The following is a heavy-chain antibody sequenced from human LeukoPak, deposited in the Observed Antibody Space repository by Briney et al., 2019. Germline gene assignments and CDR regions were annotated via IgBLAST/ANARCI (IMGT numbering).Heavy chain of an antibody. V-gene: IGHV4-39*07. Sequence: PSETLSLTCTVSGGSISSSNFYWGWIRQPPGKGVEWIGYSCYSGNTSFNPSLKSLVTISVDTSTTQFSLKLSSMADAATAVYYCATDSCSSTSCRKKFDSWGQGALGTVSS. J-gene: IGHJ4*02. CDR3: ATDSCSSTSCRKKFDS. CDR1: GGSISSSNFY. D-gene: IGHD2-2*01. CDR2: SCYSGNT.